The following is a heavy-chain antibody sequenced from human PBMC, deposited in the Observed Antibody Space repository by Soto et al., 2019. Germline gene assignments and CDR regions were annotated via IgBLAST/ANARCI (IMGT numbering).Heavy chain of an antibody. V-gene: IGHV4-59*01. Sequence: ETLSLTCTVSGGSISSYYWNWIRQPPGKGLEWIGYIYYSGSTKYNPSLKSRVTISVDTSKNQFSLKLSSVTAADTAVYYCARDRLANWFDPWGQEPWSPSPQ. D-gene: IGHD3-9*01. CDR1: GGSISSYY. J-gene: IGHJ5*02. CDR2: IYYSGST. CDR3: ARDRLANWFDP.